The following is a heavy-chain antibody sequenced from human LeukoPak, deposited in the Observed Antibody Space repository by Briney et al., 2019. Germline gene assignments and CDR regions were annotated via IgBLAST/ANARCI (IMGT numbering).Heavy chain of an antibody. CDR2: IIPIFGAA. J-gene: IGHJ3*02. CDR3: AHSSGSPGMMFAFDI. V-gene: IGHV1-69*06. D-gene: IGHD3-22*01. Sequence: SVKVSCKASGGTFSSYAISWVRQAPGQGLEWMGGIIPIFGAANYAQKFQGRVTMTEDTSTDTAYMELSSLRSEDTAVYYCAHSSGSPGMMFAFDIWGQGTMVTVSS. CDR1: GGTFSSYA.